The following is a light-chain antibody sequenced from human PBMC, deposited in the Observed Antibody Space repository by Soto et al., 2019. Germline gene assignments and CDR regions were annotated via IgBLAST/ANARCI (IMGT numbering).Light chain of an antibody. Sequence: QSVLTQPASVSGSPGQSITISCTGTSRDVGVYNYVSWYQQHPDKAPKLMIYDVSNRPSGVSDRFSGSKSGNTASLTISGLQAEDEADYCCSSYTSTGTSVVFGGGTKVTVL. CDR3: SSYTSTGTSVV. CDR2: DVS. J-gene: IGLJ2*01. CDR1: SRDVGVYNY. V-gene: IGLV2-14*01.